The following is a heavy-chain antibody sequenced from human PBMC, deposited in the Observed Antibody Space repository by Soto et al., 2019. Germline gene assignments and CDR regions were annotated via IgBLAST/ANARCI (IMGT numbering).Heavy chain of an antibody. CDR3: AKGRGGSGSLPPRVDF. CDR2: ISGGGDTT. Sequence: EVQLLESGGGLVQPGGSLRLSCAASGFTFNNYAMTWVRQAPGKGLEWVSAISGGGDTTSYADSVKGRFTVSRDGSKNTLHLQMSSLRAEDTALYYCAKGRGGSGSLPPRVDFWGQGTLVTVSS. J-gene: IGHJ4*02. CDR1: GFTFNNYA. V-gene: IGHV3-23*01. D-gene: IGHD3-10*01.